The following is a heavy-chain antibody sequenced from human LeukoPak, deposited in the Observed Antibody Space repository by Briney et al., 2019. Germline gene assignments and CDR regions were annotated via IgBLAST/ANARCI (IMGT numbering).Heavy chain of an antibody. CDR3: PKGYCSSTSCYVPPALDY. Sequence: PGGSLRLSCAASGFTFSSYGMHWVRQAPGKGLEWVAFIRYDGSNKYYADSVKGRFTISRDNSKNTLYLQMNSLRAEDTAVYYCPKGYCSSTSCYVPPALDYWGQGTLVTVSS. D-gene: IGHD2-2*01. CDR2: IRYDGSNK. CDR1: GFTFSSYG. J-gene: IGHJ4*02. V-gene: IGHV3-30*02.